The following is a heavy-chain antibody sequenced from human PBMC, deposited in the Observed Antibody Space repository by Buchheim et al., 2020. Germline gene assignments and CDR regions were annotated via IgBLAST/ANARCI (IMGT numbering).Heavy chain of an antibody. CDR3: AKDLWSTMGYHYYYGMDV. CDR2: ISYDGSNK. J-gene: IGHJ6*02. CDR1: GFTFSSYG. Sequence: QVQLVESGGGVVQPGRSLRLSCAASGFTFSSYGMHWVRQAPGKGLEWVAVISYDGSNKYYADSVKGRFTISRDNSKNTLYLQMNSLRAEDTAVYYCAKDLWSTMGYHYYYGMDVWGQGTT. D-gene: IGHD1-26*01. V-gene: IGHV3-30*18.